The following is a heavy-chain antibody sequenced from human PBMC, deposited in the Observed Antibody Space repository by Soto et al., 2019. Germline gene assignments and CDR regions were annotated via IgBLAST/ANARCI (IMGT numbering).Heavy chain of an antibody. V-gene: IGHV4-31*03. CDR2: IYYSGST. CDR3: ALSGYRYYFDY. D-gene: IGHD3-22*01. J-gene: IGHJ4*02. CDR1: GASISSSSYY. Sequence: SETLSLTCTVSGASISSSSYYWGWIRQPPGKGLEWIGYIYYSGSTYYNPSLKSRVTISVDTSKNQFSLKLSSVTAADTAVYYCALSGYRYYFDYWGQGTLVTVSS.